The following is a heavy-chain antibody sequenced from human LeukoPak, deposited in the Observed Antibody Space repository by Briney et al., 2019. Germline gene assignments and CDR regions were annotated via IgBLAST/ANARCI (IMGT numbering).Heavy chain of an antibody. D-gene: IGHD6-6*01. J-gene: IGHJ4*02. CDR3: AKFVSSISSRHYFDY. V-gene: IGHV3-23*01. Sequence: PGGSLRLSCAASGFTFSNYAMSWVRQAPGKGLEWVSSVSGSDSSTYYADSVKGRFTISRDNSKNTLYLQMNSLRAEDTAVYYCAKFVSSISSRHYFDYWGQGTLVTVSS. CDR2: VSGSDSST. CDR1: GFTFSNYA.